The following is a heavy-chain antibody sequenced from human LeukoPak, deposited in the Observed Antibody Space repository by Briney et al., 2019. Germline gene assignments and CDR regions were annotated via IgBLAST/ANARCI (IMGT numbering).Heavy chain of an antibody. CDR2: ISYDGSNK. J-gene: IGHJ4*02. CDR1: GFTFSSYA. CDR3: ANGGTYQLLLHIDY. V-gene: IGHV3-30*01. Sequence: GGSLRLSCAAPGFTFSSYAMHWVRQAPGKGLEWVAVISYDGSNKYYADSVKGRFTISRDNSKNTLYLQMNSLRAEDTALYYCANGGTYQLLLHIDYWGQGTLATVSS. D-gene: IGHD2-2*01.